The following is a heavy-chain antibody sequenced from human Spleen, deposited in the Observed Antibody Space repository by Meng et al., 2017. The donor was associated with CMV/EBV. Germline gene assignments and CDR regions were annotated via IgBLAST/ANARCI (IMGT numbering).Heavy chain of an antibody. CDR2: INPHSGDT. CDR3: ARGSGIWQQQLVDFQH. J-gene: IGHJ1*01. CDR1: GYTFSGYY. Sequence: ASVKVSCKASGYTFSGYYMHWVRQAPGQGLEWMGWINPHSGDTDYAQNFQGRVTMTRDTSISTAYMELSRLRYDDTAIYYCARGSGIWQQQLVDFQHWGQGTLVTSPQ. D-gene: IGHD6-13*01. V-gene: IGHV1-2*02.